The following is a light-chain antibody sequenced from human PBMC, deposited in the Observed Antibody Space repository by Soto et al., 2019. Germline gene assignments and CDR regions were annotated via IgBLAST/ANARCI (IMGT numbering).Light chain of an antibody. CDR1: QSLLHSNGYNY. V-gene: IGKV2-28*01. CDR2: LGS. Sequence: DIVMTQSPLSLPVTPGEPASISCRSSQSLLHSNGYNYLDWYLQKPGQSPQLLIYLGSNRASGVPDRFSGSGSDTDFTLKISRVEAEDVGVYYCMQALQTPNTFGQGTKLEIK. CDR3: MQALQTPNT. J-gene: IGKJ2*01.